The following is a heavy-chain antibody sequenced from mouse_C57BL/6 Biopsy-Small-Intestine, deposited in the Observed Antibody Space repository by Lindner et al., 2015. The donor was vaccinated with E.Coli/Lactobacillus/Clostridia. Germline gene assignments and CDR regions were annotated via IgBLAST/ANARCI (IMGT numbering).Heavy chain of an antibody. CDR1: GYTFSNFW. D-gene: IGHD2-1*01. CDR3: ANMYYGNHGGFAY. V-gene: IGHV1-7*01. J-gene: IGHJ3*01. CDR2: INPRSGYT. Sequence: VQLQESGAELAKLGASVKMSCKTSGYTFSNFWMHWVKQRPGQSLEWTGYINPRSGYTEYNQKFKDKATLTADKSSNSAYMQLSSLTSEDSAVYYCANMYYGNHGGFAYWGQGTLVTVSA.